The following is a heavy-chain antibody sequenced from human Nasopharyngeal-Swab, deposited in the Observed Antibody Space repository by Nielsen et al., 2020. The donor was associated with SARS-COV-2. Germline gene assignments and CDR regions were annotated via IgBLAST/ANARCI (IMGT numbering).Heavy chain of an antibody. V-gene: IGHV1-8*01. CDR3: ARALTVDTAMVIYCYYYYGMDV. CDR2: MNPNSGNT. Sequence: VRQMPGKGLEWMGWMNPNSGNTGYAQKFQGRVTMTRNTSISTAYMELSSLRSEDTAVYYCARALTVDTAMVIYCYYYYGMDVWGQGTTVTVSS. J-gene: IGHJ6*02. D-gene: IGHD5-18*01.